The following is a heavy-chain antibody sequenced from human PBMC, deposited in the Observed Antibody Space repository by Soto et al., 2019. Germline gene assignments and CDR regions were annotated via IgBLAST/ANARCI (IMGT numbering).Heavy chain of an antibody. CDR3: ARKGPPRDAFDI. J-gene: IGHJ3*02. CDR1: GFTFGGYA. CDR2: VLGGGGST. Sequence: GGSLRVSCGAAGFTFGGYAVSWVRKTPGKGLEWVSGVLGGGGSTFYADSVKGRFTISRDNSKNTLYVQMNSLRAEDTAIYYCARKGPPRDAFDIWGQGTMVTVSS. V-gene: IGHV3-23*01.